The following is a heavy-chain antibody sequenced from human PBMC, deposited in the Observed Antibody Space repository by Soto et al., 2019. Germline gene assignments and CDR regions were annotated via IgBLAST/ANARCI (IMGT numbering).Heavy chain of an antibody. J-gene: IGHJ6*04. Sequence: QVQLVESGGGEVQPGRSLTISCAASGFTFSTYGMHWVRQTPGKGLEWVVVISYDGTNKFYSDSVKGRFTISRDNFKNTLTLQMNSLRADDTAVYSCAKDLQSYGDYDYYCYGMDVWGIGTRVTVSS. CDR1: GFTFSTYG. CDR2: ISYDGTNK. D-gene: IGHD4-17*01. CDR3: AKDLQSYGDYDYYCYGMDV. V-gene: IGHV3-30*18.